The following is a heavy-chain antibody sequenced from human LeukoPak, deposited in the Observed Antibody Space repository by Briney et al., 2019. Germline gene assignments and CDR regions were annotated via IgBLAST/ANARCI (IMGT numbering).Heavy chain of an antibody. CDR1: GFTFSTYA. J-gene: IGHJ4*02. CDR3: ASKHGAFDY. Sequence: GRSLRLSCAGSGFTFSTYAMQWVRQAPGKGLEWVGVTSYDGINKYYADSVKGRFTISRDNSKNMLYLQMNSLRADDTAVYYCASKHGAFDYWGQGTLVTVSS. CDR2: TSYDGINK. D-gene: IGHD4-17*01. V-gene: IGHV3-30-3*01.